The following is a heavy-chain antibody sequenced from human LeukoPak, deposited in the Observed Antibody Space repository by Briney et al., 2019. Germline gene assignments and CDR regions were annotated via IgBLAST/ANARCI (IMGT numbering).Heavy chain of an antibody. Sequence: GGSLRLSCAASGFTFSSYAMGWVRQAPGKGLEWVSAITASGGNTYYADSVKGRFTISRDNSKNTLYLQVSGLRAEDTAVYYCAKGNGYSYGRYYFDYWGQGTLVTVSS. CDR2: ITASGGNT. CDR1: GFTFSSYA. V-gene: IGHV3-23*01. J-gene: IGHJ4*02. D-gene: IGHD5-18*01. CDR3: AKGNGYSYGRYYFDY.